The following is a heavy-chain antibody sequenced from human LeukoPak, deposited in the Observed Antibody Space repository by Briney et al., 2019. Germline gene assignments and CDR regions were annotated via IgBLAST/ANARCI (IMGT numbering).Heavy chain of an antibody. CDR1: GFSFSDAW. CDR2: IKSKVDGGTP. CDR3: ASEVVVAAGSDY. Sequence: GGSLRLSCAASGFSFSDAWMNWVRQAPGKGLEWVGHIKSKVDGGTPDYVAPVKGRFTISRDNSKNTLYLQMNSLRAEDTAVYYCASEVVVAAGSDYWGQGTLVTVSS. J-gene: IGHJ4*02. D-gene: IGHD2-15*01. V-gene: IGHV3-15*07.